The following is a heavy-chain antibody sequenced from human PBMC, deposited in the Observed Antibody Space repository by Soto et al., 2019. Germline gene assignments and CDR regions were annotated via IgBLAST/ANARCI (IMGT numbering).Heavy chain of an antibody. CDR3: ARISGYDSHYYYGMDV. D-gene: IGHD5-12*01. CDR2: ISYDGSNK. J-gene: IGHJ6*02. V-gene: IGHV3-30*03. CDR1: GFTFSSYG. Sequence: PGGSLRLSCAASGFTFSSYGMHWVRQAPGKGLEWVAVISYDGSNKYYADSVKGRFTISRDNSKNTLYLQMNSLRAEDTAVYYCARISGYDSHYYYGMDVWGQGTTVTVSS.